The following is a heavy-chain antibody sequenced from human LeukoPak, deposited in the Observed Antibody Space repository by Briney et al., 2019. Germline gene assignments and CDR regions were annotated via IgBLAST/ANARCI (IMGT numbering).Heavy chain of an antibody. V-gene: IGHV1-2*02. CDR3: ARAPIAYYDSSGYSRPFDY. J-gene: IGHJ4*02. D-gene: IGHD3-22*01. CDR2: INPNSGGT. Sequence: ASVKVSCKASGYTFTGYYMHWVRQAPGQGLEWMGWINPNSGGTNCAQKFQGRVTMTRDTSISTAYMELSRLRSDDTAVYYCARAPIAYYDSSGYSRPFDYWGQGTLVTVSS. CDR1: GYTFTGYY.